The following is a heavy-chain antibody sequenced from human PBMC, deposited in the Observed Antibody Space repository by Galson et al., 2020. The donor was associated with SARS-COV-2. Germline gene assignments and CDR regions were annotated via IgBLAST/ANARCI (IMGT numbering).Heavy chain of an antibody. CDR2: ISYDGSNK. D-gene: IGHD1-26*01. CDR1: GFTFSSYG. Sequence: GGSLRLSCAASGFTFSSYGMHWVRQAPGKGLEWVAVISYDGSNKHYADSVKGRFTISRDNSKNTLYLQMNSLRAEDTAVYYCTAELLFNYDYWGQGTLVTVSS. J-gene: IGHJ4*02. CDR3: TAELLFNYDY. V-gene: IGHV3-30*03.